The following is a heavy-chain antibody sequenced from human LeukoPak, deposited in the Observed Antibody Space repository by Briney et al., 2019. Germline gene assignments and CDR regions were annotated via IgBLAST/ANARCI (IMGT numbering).Heavy chain of an antibody. J-gene: IGHJ3*02. CDR3: AGDGWSKDIAVVVVADDAFDI. CDR1: GGTFSSYA. V-gene: IGHV1-69*05. D-gene: IGHD2-15*01. CDR2: IIPIFGTA. Sequence: VASVKVSCKASGGTFSSYAISWVRQAPGQGLEWMGGIIPIFGTANYAQKFQGRVTITTDESTSTAYMELSSLRSEDTAVYYCAGDGWSKDIAVVVVADDAFDIWGQGTMVTVSS.